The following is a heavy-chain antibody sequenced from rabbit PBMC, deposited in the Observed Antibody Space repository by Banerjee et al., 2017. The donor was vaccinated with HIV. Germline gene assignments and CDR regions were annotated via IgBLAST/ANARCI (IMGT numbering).Heavy chain of an antibody. J-gene: IGHJ3*01. CDR3: ARGTGYGSTKYHPTRLDL. D-gene: IGHD5-1*01. CDR1: GFDLSSYA. Sequence: QEQLKETGGGLVQPGGSLTLSCKASGFDLSSYAMNWVRQAPGKGLEWIGYIDPVFGRTYYATWVNGRFTISKTSSTTVTLQMTSLTVADTATYFCARGTGYGSTKYHPTRLDLWGQGTLVTVS. V-gene: IGHV1S39*01. CDR2: IDPVFGRT.